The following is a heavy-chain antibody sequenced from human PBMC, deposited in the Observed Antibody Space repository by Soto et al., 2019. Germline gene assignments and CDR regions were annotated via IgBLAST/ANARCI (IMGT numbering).Heavy chain of an antibody. CDR3: ARYSGWYSYNWFDP. D-gene: IGHD6-19*01. Sequence: ILSCAASGFTFSTYALSWVRQAPGKGLEWVSAISANGQGIYYADSVKGRFTISRDNAENSVYLQMSSLRGEVTAMYYCARYSGWYSYNWFDPWGQGTLVTVSS. J-gene: IGHJ5*02. CDR2: ISANGQGI. CDR1: GFTFSTYA. V-gene: IGHV3-23*01.